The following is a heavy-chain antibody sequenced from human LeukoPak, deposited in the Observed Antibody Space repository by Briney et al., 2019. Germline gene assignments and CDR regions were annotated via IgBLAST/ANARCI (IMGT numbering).Heavy chain of an antibody. CDR1: GITFSNYA. CDR2: ISVSGIST. D-gene: IGHD5-12*01. CDR3: AKGSVYSGYDAAFDY. Sequence: GGSLRLSCAASGITFSNYAMAWVRLAPGRGLEWVSAISVSGISTYYADSVQGRFTISRDSSKNTLSLQMNRLRAEDTAVYYCAKGSVYSGYDAAFDYWGQGTLVTVSS. J-gene: IGHJ4*02. V-gene: IGHV3-23*01.